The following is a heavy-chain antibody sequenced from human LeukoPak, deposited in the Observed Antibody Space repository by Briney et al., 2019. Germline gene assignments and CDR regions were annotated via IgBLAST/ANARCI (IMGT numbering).Heavy chain of an antibody. Sequence: SETLSLTCTVSGGSISSSSYYWGWIRQPPGKGLEWIGSIYYSGSTYYNPSLKSRVTISVDTSKNQFSLKLSSVTAADTAVYYCARKQLGIDYWGQGTLVTVPS. CDR2: IYYSGST. J-gene: IGHJ4*02. CDR1: GGSISSSSYY. V-gene: IGHV4-39*01. CDR3: ARKQLGIDY. D-gene: IGHD6-6*01.